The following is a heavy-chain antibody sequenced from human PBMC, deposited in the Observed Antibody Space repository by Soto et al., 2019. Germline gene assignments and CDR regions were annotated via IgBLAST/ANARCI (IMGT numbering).Heavy chain of an antibody. CDR1: GGSFSGYY. CDR2: INHSGSN. J-gene: IGHJ6*03. V-gene: IGHV4-34*01. D-gene: IGHD2-15*01. CDR3: ARGPLVGYCSGGSCYAYYYYYYMDV. Sequence: QVQLQQWGAGLLKPSETLSLTCAVYGGSFSGYYWSWIRQPPGKGLEWIGEINHSGSNNYNPSLKSRITIAGDTANNKISLKLRSVTAADTDVYYCARGPLVGYCSGGSCYAYYYYYYMDVWGKGTTVTVSS.